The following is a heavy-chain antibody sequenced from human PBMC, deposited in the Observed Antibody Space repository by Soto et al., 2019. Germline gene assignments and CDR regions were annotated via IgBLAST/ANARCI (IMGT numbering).Heavy chain of an antibody. D-gene: IGHD3-22*01. J-gene: IGHJ4*02. Sequence: QVQLEESGGGVVQPGRSLRLSCAASGFTFSSYGMHWVRQAPGKGLEWVAVIWYDGSNKYYADSVKGRFTISRDNSKNTLYLQMNSLRAEDTAVYYCARGFDSSGYYYYYFDYWGQGTLVTVSS. CDR3: ARGFDSSGYYYYYFDY. CDR1: GFTFSSYG. CDR2: IWYDGSNK. V-gene: IGHV3-33*01.